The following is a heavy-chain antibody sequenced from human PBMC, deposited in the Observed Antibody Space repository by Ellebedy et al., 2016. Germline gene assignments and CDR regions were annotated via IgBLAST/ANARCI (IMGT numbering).Heavy chain of an antibody. V-gene: IGHV3-74*01. Sequence: GESLKISXAVSGFTFSSHWMHWVRQAPGKGLVWVSLMSSDGNTINYADAVKGRFTISRDNAKNTLYLQMNNLSADDTAVYYCAGADIYWGQGTLVTVSS. CDR3: AGADIY. CDR2: MSSDGNTI. J-gene: IGHJ4*02. D-gene: IGHD3-16*01. CDR1: GFTFSSHW.